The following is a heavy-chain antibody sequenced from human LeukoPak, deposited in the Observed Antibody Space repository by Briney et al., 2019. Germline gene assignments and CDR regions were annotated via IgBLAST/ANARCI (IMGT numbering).Heavy chain of an antibody. V-gene: IGHV4-4*02. J-gene: IGHJ4*02. CDR2: ISHTGST. Sequence: PSETLSLTCAVSGDSISSRNWWTWVRQPPGKGLEWIGEISHTGSTDYNPSLKSRVTISVDTSKNQFSLKLSSVTAADTAMYYCVSGWGLWGGEYWGQGTLVTVSS. CDR3: VSGWGLWGGEY. D-gene: IGHD3-16*01. CDR1: GDSISSRNW.